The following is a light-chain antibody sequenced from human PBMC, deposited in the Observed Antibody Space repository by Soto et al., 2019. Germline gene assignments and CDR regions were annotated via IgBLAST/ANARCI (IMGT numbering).Light chain of an antibody. Sequence: DIQMTQSPSTLSASVGDRVTITCRASQSISNLLAWYQQKPGQAPKLLMHDASSLQRGVPSRFSGSGSGTEFTLTISSLQPDDFATYYCQQYSSYSRTFGPGTKVDIK. CDR2: DAS. V-gene: IGKV1-5*01. CDR1: QSISNL. CDR3: QQYSSYSRT. J-gene: IGKJ3*01.